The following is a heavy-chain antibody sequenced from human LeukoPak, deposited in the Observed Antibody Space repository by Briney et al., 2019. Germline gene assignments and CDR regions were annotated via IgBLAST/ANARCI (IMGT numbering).Heavy chain of an antibody. CDR1: GFTFSSYP. J-gene: IGHJ3*01. Sequence: HSGGSLRLSCAASGFTFSSYPMSWVRQAPGEGREWGSSITGSGVGTYYADSVKGRFTISRDNSKNTLYLQMNSLTAGDTAVYYCAMRYFYDSSRGAFDVWGQGTMVTVSS. D-gene: IGHD3-22*01. V-gene: IGHV3-23*01. CDR3: AMRYFYDSSRGAFDV. CDR2: ITGSGVGT.